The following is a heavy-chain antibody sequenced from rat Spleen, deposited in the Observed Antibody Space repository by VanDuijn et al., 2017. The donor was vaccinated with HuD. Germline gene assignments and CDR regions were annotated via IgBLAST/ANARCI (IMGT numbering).Heavy chain of an antibody. CDR2: IWGNGNT. CDR1: GFSLSNYG. CDR3: TTFYYYDGSYYYPFAY. J-gene: IGHJ3*01. Sequence: QVQLKESGPGLVQPSQTLSLTCTVSGFSLSNYGIIWVRQPPRKGLEWMGIIWGNGNTNYNSVLESRLSISRDTSKSQVFLEMNSLQTEDTAIYFCTTFYYYDGSYYYPFAYWGQGTLVTVSS. D-gene: IGHD1-12*02. V-gene: IGHV2-13*01.